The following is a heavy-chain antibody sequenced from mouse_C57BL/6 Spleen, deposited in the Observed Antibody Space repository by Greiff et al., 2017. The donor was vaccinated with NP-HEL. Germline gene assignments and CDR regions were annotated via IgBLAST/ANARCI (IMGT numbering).Heavy chain of an antibody. CDR2: ISYDGSN. CDR3: ARDRTVVATEGFDY. D-gene: IGHD1-1*01. J-gene: IGHJ2*01. CDR1: GYSITSGYY. V-gene: IGHV3-6*01. Sequence: EVQLQQSGPGLVKPSQSLSLTCSVTGYSITSGYYWNWIRQFPGNKLEWMGYISYDGSNNYNPSLKNRISITRDTSKNQFFLKLNSVTTEDTATYYCARDRTVVATEGFDYWGQGTTLTVSS.